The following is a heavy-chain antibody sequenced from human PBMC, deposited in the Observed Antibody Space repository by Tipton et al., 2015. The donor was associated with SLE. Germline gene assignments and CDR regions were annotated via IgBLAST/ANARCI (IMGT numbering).Heavy chain of an antibody. CDR1: GGSISSHY. Sequence: TLSLTCTVSGGSISSHYWSWIRQPPGKGLDWIGYIYYSGRTNYNPSLKSRVTISVDTSKNQFSLTLNSVTSADTAVYYCTRDPYYYVSSGSPYSYWGQGTLVTVSS. V-gene: IGHV4-59*11. CDR2: IYYSGRT. CDR3: TRDPYYYVSSGSPYSY. J-gene: IGHJ4*02. D-gene: IGHD3-22*01.